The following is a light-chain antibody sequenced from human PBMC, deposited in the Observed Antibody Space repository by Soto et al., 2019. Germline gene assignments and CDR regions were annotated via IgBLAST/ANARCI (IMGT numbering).Light chain of an antibody. Sequence: EIVLTQSPGTLSLSPGERATLSCRSSQSVSSSYLAWYQQKPGQAPSLLIYGASRRATGIPDRFSGSGSGADFTLTISSLEPEDFAVYYCQQRSSWPITFGQGTRLEIK. V-gene: IGKV3D-20*02. CDR3: QQRSSWPIT. CDR1: QSVSSSY. J-gene: IGKJ5*01. CDR2: GAS.